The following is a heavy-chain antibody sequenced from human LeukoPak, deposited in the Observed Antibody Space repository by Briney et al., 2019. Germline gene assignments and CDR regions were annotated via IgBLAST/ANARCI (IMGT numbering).Heavy chain of an antibody. CDR1: GYTFTSDG. V-gene: IGHV1-18*01. D-gene: IGHD3-16*02. CDR2: ISGYNGYT. J-gene: IGHJ5*02. CDR3: ARDEARYSSRYYPKWFDP. Sequence: ASVKVSCKASGYTFTSDGISCGRQAPGQGLEWMGWISGYNGYTHYAHNLRGRVTMTTDTSTSTAYMELRSLRSDDTAVYYCARDEARYSSRYYPKWFDPWGQGTLVTVSS.